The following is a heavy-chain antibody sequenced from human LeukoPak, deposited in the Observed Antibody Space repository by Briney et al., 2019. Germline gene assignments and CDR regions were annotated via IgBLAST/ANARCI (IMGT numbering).Heavy chain of an antibody. Sequence: SETLSLTCAVYGGSFSGYYWSWIRQPPGKGLEWIGEINHSGSTNYNPSLKSRVTISVDTSKNQFSLKLSSVTAADTAVYYCARDRSSIAARGWFDPWGQGTLVIVSS. CDR2: INHSGST. CDR3: ARDRSSIAARGWFDP. D-gene: IGHD6-6*01. CDR1: GGSFSGYY. J-gene: IGHJ5*02. V-gene: IGHV4-34*01.